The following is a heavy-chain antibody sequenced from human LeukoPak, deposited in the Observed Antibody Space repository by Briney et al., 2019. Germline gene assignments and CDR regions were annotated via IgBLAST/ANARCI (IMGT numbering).Heavy chain of an antibody. V-gene: IGHV4-34*01. D-gene: IGHD4-17*01. CDR3: ARTGDYGPYFDY. Sequence: SETLSLTCAVYGGSFSGYYLSWIRQPPGKGLEWIGEINHSGSTNYNPSLKSRVTISVDTSKNQFSLKLSSVTAADTAVYYCARTGDYGPYFDYWGQGTLVTVSS. J-gene: IGHJ4*02. CDR2: INHSGST. CDR1: GGSFSGYY.